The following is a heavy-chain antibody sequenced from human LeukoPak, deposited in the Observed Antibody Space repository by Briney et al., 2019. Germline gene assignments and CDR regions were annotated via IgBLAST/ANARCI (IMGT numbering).Heavy chain of an antibody. D-gene: IGHD6-13*01. CDR2: ISGSGGST. V-gene: IGHV3-23*01. CDR3: AKDVAAAGTMDV. CDR1: GFTFSSYA. J-gene: IGHJ6*03. Sequence: RGSLRLSCAASGFTFSSYAMSWVRQAPGKGLEWVSAISGSGGSTYYADSVKGRFTISRDNSKNTLYLQMNSLRAEDTAVYYCAKDVAAAGTMDVWGKGTTVTVSS.